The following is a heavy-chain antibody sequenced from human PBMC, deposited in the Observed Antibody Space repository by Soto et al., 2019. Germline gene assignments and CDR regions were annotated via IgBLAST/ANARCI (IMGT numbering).Heavy chain of an antibody. J-gene: IGHJ4*02. CDR2: INQSGST. D-gene: IGHD6-13*01. CDR3: ARTYRSSWSPFDH. CDR1: GGSFSGYY. Sequence: PSETLSLTCAVYGGSFSGYYWSWIRQPPGKGLEWIGEINQSGSTNYNPSLKSRVTISVDTSKNQFSLKLSSVTAADTAVYYCARTYRSSWSPFDHWGQGTLVTVSS. V-gene: IGHV4-34*01.